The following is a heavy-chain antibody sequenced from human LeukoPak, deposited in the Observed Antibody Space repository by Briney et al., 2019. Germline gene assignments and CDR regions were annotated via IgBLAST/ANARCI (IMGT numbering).Heavy chain of an antibody. CDR2: INEGGSIT. Sequence: HAGGSLRLSCAVSGFTFRTYWMHWVRQVPGEGLVWVSRINEGGSITNYADSVKGRFSISRDNAKNTLYLQMNSLRAEDTAVYYCGRDLGGRSGYWGQGTLVTVSS. V-gene: IGHV3-74*01. D-gene: IGHD1-26*01. J-gene: IGHJ4*02. CDR1: GFTFRTYW. CDR3: GRDLGGRSGY.